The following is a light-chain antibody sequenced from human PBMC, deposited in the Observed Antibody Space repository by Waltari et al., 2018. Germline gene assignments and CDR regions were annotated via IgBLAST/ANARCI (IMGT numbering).Light chain of an antibody. J-gene: IGLJ1*01. Sequence: SYEVTQPPSVSVSPRQRATITCSGEKLGSKYVSWYQQKSGQAPVLVIYRDDKRPSGVHERFAGSNSGNPATLTISGTQPMDEADYYGQAWDSSAFVFGAGTKVTVL. CDR3: QAWDSSAFV. CDR2: RDD. CDR1: KLGSKY. V-gene: IGLV3-1*01.